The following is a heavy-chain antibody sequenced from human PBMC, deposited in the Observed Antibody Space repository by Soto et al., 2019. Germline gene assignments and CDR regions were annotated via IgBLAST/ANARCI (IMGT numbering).Heavy chain of an antibody. J-gene: IGHJ4*02. D-gene: IGHD6-13*01. CDR3: AREKQGVAAALHY. CDR1: GGSISSYY. CDR2: IYTSGNT. V-gene: IGHV4-4*07. Sequence: ETLSLTCTVSGGSISSYYWSWIRQPAGKALEWIGRIYTSGNTNYNPSLKSRVTMSVDTSKNQFSLKLNSVTAADTAVYYCAREKQGVAAALHYWGQGTLVTVSS.